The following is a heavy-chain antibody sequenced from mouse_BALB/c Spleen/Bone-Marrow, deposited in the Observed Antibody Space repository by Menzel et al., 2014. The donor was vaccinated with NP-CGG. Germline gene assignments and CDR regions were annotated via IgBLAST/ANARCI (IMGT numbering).Heavy chain of an antibody. CDR2: INPSTGYT. CDR3: ARSRDGYDSFAY. CDR1: GYTFTSYW. Sequence: QVQLQQPGAELAKPGASVKMSCKASGYTFTSYWMHWVKQRPGQGLEWIGYINPSTGYTEYNQKFKDKATLTADKSSSTAYMQLSSLTSEDSAVYYCARSRDGYDSFAYWGQGTPVTVSA. D-gene: IGHD2-2*01. J-gene: IGHJ3*01. V-gene: IGHV1-7*01.